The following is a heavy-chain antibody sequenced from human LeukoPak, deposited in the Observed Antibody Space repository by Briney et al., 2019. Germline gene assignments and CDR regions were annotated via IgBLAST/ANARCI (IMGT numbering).Heavy chain of an antibody. CDR2: FDPEDGKT. J-gene: IGHJ4*02. V-gene: IGHV1-24*01. Sequence: ASVTVSCKVSGYTLTELSMHWVRQAPGKGLEWMGGFDPEDGKTIYAQKFQGRVTMTEDTSTDTAYMELSSLRSEDTAVYYCATAKAIFGVVNFDYWGQGTLVTVSS. CDR3: ATAKAIFGVVNFDY. D-gene: IGHD3-3*01. CDR1: GYTLTELS.